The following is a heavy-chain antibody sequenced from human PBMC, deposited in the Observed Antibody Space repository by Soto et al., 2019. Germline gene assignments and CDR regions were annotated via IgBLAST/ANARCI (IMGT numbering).Heavy chain of an antibody. Sequence: EVQLVESGGGLAQPGGSLRLSCEASGFNSANHWMHWLRQRPGKGPVWVSRINGDGSSMAYSDSVRSRFTIPRDNAKKTLRLQMYSLRAEDTAVYYCAREIIAVMSAIRGFDPWGQGNLVTVSS. CDR1: GFNSANHW. CDR3: AREIIAVMSAIRGFDP. D-gene: IGHD2-8*01. CDR2: INGDGSSM. J-gene: IGHJ5*02. V-gene: IGHV3-74*01.